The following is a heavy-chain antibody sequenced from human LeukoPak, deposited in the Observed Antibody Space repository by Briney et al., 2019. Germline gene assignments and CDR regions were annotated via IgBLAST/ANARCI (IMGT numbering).Heavy chain of an antibody. D-gene: IGHD6-13*01. CDR3: ARESTAGYNSSWYGFRN. V-gene: IGHV3-7*01. CDR1: GFTCSGYW. Sequence: GGSLRLSCAASGFTCSGYWMSWVRQAPGEGLEWVANINLDGSEKYYVDSVKGRFTISRDNAKNSLFLQMGSLRVEDTAVYYCARESTAGYNSSWYGFRNWGQGTLVSVSS. J-gene: IGHJ1*01. CDR2: INLDGSEK.